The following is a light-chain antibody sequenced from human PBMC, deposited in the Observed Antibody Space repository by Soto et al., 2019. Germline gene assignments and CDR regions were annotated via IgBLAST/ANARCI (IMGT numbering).Light chain of an antibody. CDR1: QSVSSN. V-gene: IGKV3D-15*01. J-gene: IGKJ4*01. Sequence: EIVFTQSPATLSVSPGERAALSCRAGQSVSSNLAWYQQKPGQPPRLLIFGASTRATGIPARFSGSGSEAEFTLTISSLQSEDFAVYYCQQYSVWPLTFGGGTKVDIK. CDR2: GAS. CDR3: QQYSVWPLT.